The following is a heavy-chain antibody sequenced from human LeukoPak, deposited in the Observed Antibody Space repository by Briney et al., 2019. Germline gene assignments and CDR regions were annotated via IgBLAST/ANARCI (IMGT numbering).Heavy chain of an antibody. CDR2: IKQDGSEK. Sequence: PGGSLRLSCAASGFTFSSYGMHWVRQAPGKGLEWVANIKQDGSEKHYADSVKGRFTISRDNARNSLFLQMSCLRAEDTAVYYCSRSLDYWGQGALVTVSS. J-gene: IGHJ4*02. V-gene: IGHV3-7*01. CDR1: GFTFSSYG. CDR3: SRSLDY.